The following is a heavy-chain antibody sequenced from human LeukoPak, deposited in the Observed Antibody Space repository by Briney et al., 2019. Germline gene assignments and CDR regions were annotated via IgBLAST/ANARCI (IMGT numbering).Heavy chain of an antibody. D-gene: IGHD2-2*01. J-gene: IGHJ5*02. CDR2: ISSSGSTI. V-gene: IGHV3-11*01. CDR3: ARERRYCSSTSCYLDWFDP. CDR1: GGSFSDYY. Sequence: NPSETLSLTCAVYGGSFSDYYMSWIRQAPGKGLEWVSYISSSGSTIYYADSVKGRFTISRDNAKNSLYLQMNSLRAEDTAVYYCARERRYCSSTSCYLDWFDPWGQGTLVTVSS.